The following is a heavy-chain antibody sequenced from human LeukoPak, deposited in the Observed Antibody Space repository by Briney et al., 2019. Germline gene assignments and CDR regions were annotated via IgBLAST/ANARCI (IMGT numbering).Heavy chain of an antibody. J-gene: IGHJ4*02. CDR2: IYYSGST. CDR1: GGSISSYY. V-gene: IGHV4-59*01. D-gene: IGHD6-19*01. CDR3: ARGRQWLERDY. Sequence: SETLSLTCTVSGGSISSYYWSWIRQPPGKGLEWIGYIYYSGSTNYNPSLMSRVTISVGTSKNQFSLKLSSVTAADTAVYYCARGRQWLERDYWGQGTLVTVSS.